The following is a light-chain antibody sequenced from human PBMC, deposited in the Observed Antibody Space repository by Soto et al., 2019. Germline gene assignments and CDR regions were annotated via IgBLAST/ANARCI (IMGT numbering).Light chain of an antibody. CDR3: QQYHNLWT. V-gene: IGKV3-15*01. J-gene: IGKJ1*01. Sequence: EIVMTQSPATLSVSPGERATLSCRASQSVSSNVAWYQQRPGQAPRLLIYRASTRATGIPARFSGSGSGTEFTLTISSLQSEDFAVYYCQQYHNLWTFGQGTKVDTK. CDR1: QSVSSN. CDR2: RAS.